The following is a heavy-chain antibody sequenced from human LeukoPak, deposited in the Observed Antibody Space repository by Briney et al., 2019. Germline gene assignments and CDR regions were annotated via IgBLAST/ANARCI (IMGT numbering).Heavy chain of an antibody. J-gene: IGHJ3*02. V-gene: IGHV4-39*07. D-gene: IGHD3/OR15-3a*01. Sequence: SETLSLTCTVSGGSISSSSYYWGWIRQPPGKGLEWIGSIYYSGSTYYNPSLKSRVTISVDTSKNQFSLKLSSVTAADTAVYYCAGWDWTYDAFDIWGQGTMVTVSS. CDR3: AGWDWTYDAFDI. CDR2: IYYSGST. CDR1: GGSISSSSYY.